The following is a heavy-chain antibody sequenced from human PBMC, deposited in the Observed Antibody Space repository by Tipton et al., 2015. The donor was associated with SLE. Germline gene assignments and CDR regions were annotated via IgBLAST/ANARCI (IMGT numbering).Heavy chain of an antibody. V-gene: IGHV4-59*01. CDR2: IYYSGST. J-gene: IGHJ4*02. D-gene: IGHD4-11*01. CDR1: GGSISSYY. CDR3: ARWAGPTVNFDY. Sequence: LRLSCTVPGGSISSYYWSWIRQPPGKGLEWIGYIYYSGSTNYNPSLKSRVTISVDTSKNQFSLKLSSVTAADTAVYYCARWAGPTVNFDYWGQGTLVTVSS.